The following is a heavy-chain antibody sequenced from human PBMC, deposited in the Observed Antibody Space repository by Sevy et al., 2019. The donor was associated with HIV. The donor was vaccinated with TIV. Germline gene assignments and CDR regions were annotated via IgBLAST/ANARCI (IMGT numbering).Heavy chain of an antibody. D-gene: IGHD3-22*01. Sequence: GGSLRLSCAASGFTFSSYSMHWVRQAPGKGLEWVSSISCSSTYIYYADSLKGRFTISRDNAKNYLYLQMNSLRAEDTAGYYWARGPDYDDRSGYYYQGGQGTLVTVS. CDR2: ISCSSTYI. J-gene: IGHJ4*02. V-gene: IGHV3-21*01. CDR1: GFTFSSYS. CDR3: ARGPDYDDRSGYYYQ.